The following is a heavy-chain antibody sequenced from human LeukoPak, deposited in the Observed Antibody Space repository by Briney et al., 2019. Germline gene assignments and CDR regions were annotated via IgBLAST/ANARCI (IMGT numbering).Heavy chain of an antibody. D-gene: IGHD3-22*01. V-gene: IGHV1-69*06. CDR1: GGTFSSYA. CDR2: IIPIFGTA. Sequence: SVKVSCKASGGTFSSYAISWVRQAPGQGLEWMGGIIPIFGTANYAQKFQGRVTITADKSTSTAYMELSSLRSEDTAVYYCARSISVYDSSGPAPDYWGQGTLVTVSS. CDR3: ARSISVYDSSGPAPDY. J-gene: IGHJ4*02.